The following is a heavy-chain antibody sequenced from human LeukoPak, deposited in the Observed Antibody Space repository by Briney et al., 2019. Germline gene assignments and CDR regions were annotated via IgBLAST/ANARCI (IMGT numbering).Heavy chain of an antibody. CDR3: ARAYNFGFDY. CDR2: TYYRSKWCN. J-gene: IGHJ4*02. CDR1: GDNVSVNSVS. V-gene: IGHV6-1*01. Sequence: SPTLSLTFAISGDNVSVNSVSWNWVRQCPSRGIEWLGRTYYRSKWCNDYAAAGKSRIIINPDTSKNQFSLQLNSVTPEDTAVYYCARAYNFGFDYWGQGTLVTVSS. D-gene: IGHD1-20*01.